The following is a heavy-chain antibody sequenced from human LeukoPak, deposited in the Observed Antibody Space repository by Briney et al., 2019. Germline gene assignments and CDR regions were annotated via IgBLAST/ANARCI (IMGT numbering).Heavy chain of an antibody. CDR2: ISAYNGNT. CDR1: GYTFTSYG. CDR3: ARDSDSSGWKYYFDY. D-gene: IGHD6-19*01. J-gene: IGHJ4*02. Sequence: ASVKVSCTASGYTFTSYGISWVRQAPGQGLEWMGWISAYNGNTNYARKLQGRVTMTTDTSTSTAYMELSSLRSEDTAVYYCARDSDSSGWKYYFDYWGQGTLVTVSS. V-gene: IGHV1-18*01.